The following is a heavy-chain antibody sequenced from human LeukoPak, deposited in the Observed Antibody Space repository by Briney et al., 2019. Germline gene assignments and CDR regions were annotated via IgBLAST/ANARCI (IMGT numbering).Heavy chain of an antibody. CDR1: GSTLSSYE. CDR3: ARTYSSSWYRELDY. J-gene: IGHJ4*02. Sequence: GGSLRLSCAASGSTLSSYEMNWVRQAPGSGLAWVSYISSSGSTIYYADSVKGRFTISRDKAKNSLYLQMNSLRAEDTAVYYCARTYSSSWYRELDYWGQGTLVTVSS. V-gene: IGHV3-48*03. D-gene: IGHD6-13*01. CDR2: ISSSGSTI.